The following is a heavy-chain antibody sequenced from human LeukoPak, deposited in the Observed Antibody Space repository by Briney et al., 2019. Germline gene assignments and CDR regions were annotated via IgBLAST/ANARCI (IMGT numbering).Heavy chain of an antibody. CDR3: ARNSVQGISY. J-gene: IGHJ4*02. CDR1: GGSISSYY. Sequence: PSETLSLTCTVSGGSISSYYWSWIRQPPGKGLEWIGYIYYSGSTNYNPSLKSRVTISVDTSKNQFSLKLSSVTAADTAVYYCARNSVQGISYWGQGTLVTVSS. D-gene: IGHD5/OR15-5a*01. V-gene: IGHV4-59*12. CDR2: IYYSGST.